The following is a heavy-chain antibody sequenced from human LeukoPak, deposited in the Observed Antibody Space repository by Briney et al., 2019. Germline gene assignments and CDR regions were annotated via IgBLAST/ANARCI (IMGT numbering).Heavy chain of an antibody. J-gene: IGHJ4*02. CDR2: IKQDGSEK. D-gene: IGHD2-15*01. V-gene: IGHV3-7*01. CDR1: GFTFSSYW. Sequence: GGSLRLSCTASGFTFSSYWMNWVRQAPGKGLEWVANIKQDGSEKYYVDSVKGRFAISRDNAKRSLYLQMDSLRVEDTAVYYCARGVGAAYWGQGTLVTVS. CDR3: ARGVGAAY.